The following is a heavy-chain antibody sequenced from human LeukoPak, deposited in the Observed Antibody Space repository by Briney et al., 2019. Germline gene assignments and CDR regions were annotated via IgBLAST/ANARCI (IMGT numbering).Heavy chain of an antibody. CDR3: ARGSGTTSDYYYMDV. V-gene: IGHV4-4*07. J-gene: IGHJ6*03. CDR1: GGSISSYY. D-gene: IGHD1-7*01. Sequence: PSETLSLTSTVSGGSISSYYWSWIPQPPGQGLEWIGRIYTSGSTNYNPSLKSRITMSVDTSKNQFSLKLSSVTAADTAVYYCARGSGTTSDYYYMDVWGKGTTVTVSS. CDR2: IYTSGST.